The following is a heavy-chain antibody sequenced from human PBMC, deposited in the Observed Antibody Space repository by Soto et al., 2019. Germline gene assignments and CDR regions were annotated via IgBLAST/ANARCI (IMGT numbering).Heavy chain of an antibody. CDR1: GGSISSYY. CDR2: IYYSGST. CDR3: ARHRQERITMVRGALGFAGFDP. D-gene: IGHD3-10*01. Sequence: SETLSLTCTVSGGSISSYYWSWIRQPPGKGLERIGYIYYSGSTNYNPSLKSRVTISVDTSKNQFSLKLSSVTAADTAVYYCARHRQERITMVRGALGFAGFDPWGQGTLVTVSS. J-gene: IGHJ5*02. V-gene: IGHV4-59*08.